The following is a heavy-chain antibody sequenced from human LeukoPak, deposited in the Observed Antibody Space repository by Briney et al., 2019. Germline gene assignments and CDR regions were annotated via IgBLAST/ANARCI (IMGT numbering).Heavy chain of an antibody. J-gene: IGHJ4*02. Sequence: SETLSLTCTVSAGSISSYYWSWLRQPPGEGLEWIGYIYYSGSTNYNPSLKSRVTISVDTSKNQFSLKLSSVTAADTAVYYCARHRYYYDSSGFDYWGQGTLVTVSS. CDR2: IYYSGST. D-gene: IGHD3-22*01. V-gene: IGHV4-59*08. CDR1: AGSISSYY. CDR3: ARHRYYYDSSGFDY.